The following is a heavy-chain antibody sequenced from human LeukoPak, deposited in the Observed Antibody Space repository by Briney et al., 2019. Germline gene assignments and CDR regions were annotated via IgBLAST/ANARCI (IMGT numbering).Heavy chain of an antibody. CDR2: IYCSGST. Sequence: SETLSLTCTVSGGSISSGGYYWSWIRQHPGKGLEWIGYIYCSGSTYYNPSLKSRVTISVDTSKDQFSLKLSSVTAADTAVYYCATDSSSSAFDIWGQGTMVTVSS. CDR1: GGSISSGGYY. V-gene: IGHV4-31*03. J-gene: IGHJ3*02. CDR3: ATDSSSSAFDI. D-gene: IGHD6-6*01.